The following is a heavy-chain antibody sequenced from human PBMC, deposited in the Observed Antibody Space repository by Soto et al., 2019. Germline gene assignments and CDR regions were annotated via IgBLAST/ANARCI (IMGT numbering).Heavy chain of an antibody. CDR2: TIPVFNTA. CDR1: GGTLSDHG. D-gene: IGHD3-10*01. V-gene: IGHV1-69*06. CDR3: ARGVYGSGNYYTGPSAFDI. Sequence: QVQLEQSGAEVKKPGSSVKVSCKASGGTLSDHGVAWLRQAPGQGLEWMGGTIPVFNTAKYAQKFQGRVTVTADKFTNIAYMELSSLRAEYTAFYFCARGVYGSGNYYTGPSAFDIWGQGTMVIVYS. J-gene: IGHJ3*02.